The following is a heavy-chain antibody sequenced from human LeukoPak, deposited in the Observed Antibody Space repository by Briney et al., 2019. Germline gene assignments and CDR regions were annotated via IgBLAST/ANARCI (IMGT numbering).Heavy chain of an antibody. V-gene: IGHV3-23*01. CDR3: AKDKGQGNFDWLGNAFDI. Sequence: PGGSLRLSCAASGFTFSSYAMSWVRQAPGKGLEWVSAISGSGGSTYYADSVKGRFTISRDNSKNTLYLQMNSLRAEDTAVHYCAKDKGQGNFDWLGNAFDIWGQGTMVTVSS. CDR1: GFTFSSYA. J-gene: IGHJ3*02. CDR2: ISGSGGST. D-gene: IGHD3-9*01.